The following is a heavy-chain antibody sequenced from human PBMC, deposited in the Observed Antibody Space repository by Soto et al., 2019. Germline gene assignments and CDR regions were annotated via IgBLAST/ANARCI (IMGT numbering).Heavy chain of an antibody. J-gene: IGHJ6*02. V-gene: IGHV1-18*01. CDR3: ARVGYYDSSGYYYYYYGMDV. CDR2: ISAYNGNT. Sequence: ASVKVSCKASGYTFTSYGISWVRQAPGQGLEWMGWISAYNGNTNHAQKLQGRVTMTTDTSTSTAYMELRSLRSDDTAVYYCARVGYYDSSGYYYYYYGMDVWGQGTTVTVSS. CDR1: GYTFTSYG. D-gene: IGHD3-22*01.